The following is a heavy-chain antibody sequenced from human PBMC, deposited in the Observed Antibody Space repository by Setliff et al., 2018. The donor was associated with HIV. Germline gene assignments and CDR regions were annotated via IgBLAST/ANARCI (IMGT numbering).Heavy chain of an antibody. D-gene: IGHD5-12*01. V-gene: IGHV4-30-2*01. CDR1: GGSISSGGYS. CDR2: IYHRGST. Sequence: SETLSLTCDVSGGSISSGGYSWSWIRQLPGKGLEWIGYIYHRGSTYYNPSLKSRVTISVDRSKNQFSLKLSSVTAADTAVYYCARAPLEYSGYDYLRYFDYWGQGTLVTVSS. J-gene: IGHJ4*02. CDR3: ARAPLEYSGYDYLRYFDY.